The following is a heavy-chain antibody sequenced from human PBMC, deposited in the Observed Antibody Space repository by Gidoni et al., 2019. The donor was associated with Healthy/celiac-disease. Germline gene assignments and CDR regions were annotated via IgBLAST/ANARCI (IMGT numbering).Heavy chain of an antibody. J-gene: IGHJ6*02. CDR2: INPSGGRT. V-gene: IGHV1-46*01. CDR3: ARDLEQLVRGYYYYGMDV. D-gene: IGHD6-6*01. CDR1: AYPFTSYY. Sequence: QFQLVPSGAKVKKPGTSVKVYCKTSAYPFTSYYMHWVRQAPGQGLEWMGIINPSGGRTSYAKKFQGRVTMTRDTSTSTVYMEMSSLRSEDTAVYYCARDLEQLVRGYYYYGMDVWGQGTTVTVSS.